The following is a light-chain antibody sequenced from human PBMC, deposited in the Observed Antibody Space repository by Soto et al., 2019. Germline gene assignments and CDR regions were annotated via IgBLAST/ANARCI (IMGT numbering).Light chain of an antibody. CDR2: ATS. Sequence: DIQMTQSPSSLSASVGDTAIITCRASQTIATFLSWYQQKPGKAPKLLIYATSTLQIGVPSRFSGGGSGTDFALFISRLQPADFAYYYCLQSYSFPRTFGQGTRV. CDR1: QTIATF. CDR3: LQSYSFPRT. V-gene: IGKV1-39*01. J-gene: IGKJ1*01.